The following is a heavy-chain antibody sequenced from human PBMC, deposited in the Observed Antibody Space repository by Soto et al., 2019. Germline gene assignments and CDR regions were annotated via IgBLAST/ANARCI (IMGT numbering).Heavy chain of an antibody. Sequence: GGSLRLCCAASGFRFSGYGMHWVRQAPGKGLEWLAAISNDGSNKYYGDSVKGRFTISRDNSKNTLYLQINSLRAEDTAVYHCAKVRECEHNTRWPTGSWGQGTHVTVSS. D-gene: IGHD3-10*01. CDR1: GFRFSGYG. J-gene: IGHJ5*02. CDR2: ISNDGSNK. V-gene: IGHV3-30*18. CDR3: AKVRECEHNTRWPTGS.